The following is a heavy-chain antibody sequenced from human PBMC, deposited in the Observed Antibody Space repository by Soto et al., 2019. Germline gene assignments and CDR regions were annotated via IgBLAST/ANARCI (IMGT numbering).Heavy chain of an antibody. CDR3: AKDSVSYNGIYDAFEV. Sequence: GGSLRLSCEASGFTFSNYAMAWVRQAPGEGPEWVSTLGGGDDIFYADSVKGRFTISRDDSRNTLYLQMDNLRVEDTAIYFCAKDSVSYNGIYDAFEVWGQGTVVTVSS. CDR2: LGGGDDI. V-gene: IGHV3-23*01. CDR1: GFTFSNYA. D-gene: IGHD1-26*01. J-gene: IGHJ3*01.